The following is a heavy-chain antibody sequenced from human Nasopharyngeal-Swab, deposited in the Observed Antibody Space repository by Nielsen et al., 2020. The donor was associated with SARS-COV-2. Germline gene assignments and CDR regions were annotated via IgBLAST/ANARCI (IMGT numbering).Heavy chain of an antibody. V-gene: IGHV3-23*01. CDR1: GFTFSSYA. Sequence: GESLKISCAASGFTFSSYAMSWVRQAPGKGLEWVSAISGSGGSTYYADSVKGRFTISRDNSKNTLYLQMNSLRAEDTAVYYCAREGYGDYVFGQGTHFDNWGQGTLVTVSS. CDR3: AREGYGDYVFGQGTHFDN. J-gene: IGHJ4*02. CDR2: ISGSGGST. D-gene: IGHD4-17*01.